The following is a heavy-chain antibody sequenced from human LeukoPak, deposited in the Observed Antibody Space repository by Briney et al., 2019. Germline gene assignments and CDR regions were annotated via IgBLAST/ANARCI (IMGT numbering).Heavy chain of an antibody. CDR1: GFTFSSYG. CDR3: ARDSHYGSGSYYNVGYYYYYMDV. J-gene: IGHJ6*03. D-gene: IGHD3-10*01. CDR2: ISSSGSTL. Sequence: GGSLRLSCAASGFTFSSYGMHWVRQAPGKGLEWVSYISSSGSTLYYADSVKGRFTISRDNAKNSLYLQMNSLRAEDTAVYYCARDSHYGSGSYYNVGYYYYYMDVWGKGTTVTISS. V-gene: IGHV3-48*04.